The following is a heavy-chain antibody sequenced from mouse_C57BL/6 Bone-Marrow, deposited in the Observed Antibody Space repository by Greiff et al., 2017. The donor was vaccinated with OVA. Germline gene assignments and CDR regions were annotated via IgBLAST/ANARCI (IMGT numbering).Heavy chain of an antibody. V-gene: IGHV14-4*01. D-gene: IGHD2-1*01. J-gene: IGHJ2*01. CDR3: TSYGNFDY. CDR1: GFNIKDDY. Sequence: EVLLQQSGAELVRPGASVKLSCTASGFNIKDDYMHWVKQRPEQGLEWIGWIDPENGDTEYASKFQGKATITADTSSNTAYLQLSSLTSEDTAVYYCTSYGNFDYRGQGTTLTVSS. CDR2: IDPENGDT.